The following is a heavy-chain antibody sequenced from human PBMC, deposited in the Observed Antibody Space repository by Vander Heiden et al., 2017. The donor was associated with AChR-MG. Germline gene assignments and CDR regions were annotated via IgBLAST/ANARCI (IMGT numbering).Heavy chain of an antibody. D-gene: IGHD4-17*01. J-gene: IGHJ6*02. Sequence: QVQLVESGGGVVQPGRSLRLSCAASGFTFSGYGMHWVRQAPGKGLEWVAVIWYDGSNKDYADSVKGRFTISRDNSKNTLYLQMNSLRAEDTAVYYCARDSYGAYYYYGMDVWGQGTTVTVSS. V-gene: IGHV3-33*01. CDR1: GFTFSGYG. CDR2: IWYDGSNK. CDR3: ARDSYGAYYYYGMDV.